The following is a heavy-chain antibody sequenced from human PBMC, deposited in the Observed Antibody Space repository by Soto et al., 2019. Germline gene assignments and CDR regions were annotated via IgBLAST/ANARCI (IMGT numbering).Heavy chain of an antibody. V-gene: IGHV1-69*12. J-gene: IGHJ6*02. CDR2: IMPIFRTP. CDR1: GGTFSNSA. CDR3: ARDKDRAQLGGNYDYSLDV. Sequence: QVQLEQSGAEVKKPGSSVKVSCKASGGTFSNSAISWVRQAPGQGLEWMGGIMPIFRTPDYAKKFQGRVTITADESTNTAYMELSGLKPDDTAVYYCARDKDRAQLGGNYDYSLDVWGQGTTVTVSS. D-gene: IGHD3-3*02.